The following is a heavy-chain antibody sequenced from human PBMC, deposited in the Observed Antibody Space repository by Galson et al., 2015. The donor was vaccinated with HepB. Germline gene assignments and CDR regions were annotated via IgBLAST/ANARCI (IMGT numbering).Heavy chain of an antibody. CDR3: ASVDTALVMQLDC. J-gene: IGHJ3*01. D-gene: IGHD5-18*01. CDR2: IYYSGIT. Sequence: SLTCTVSGASISSYYWSWIRQPPGKGLEWIGYIYYSGITNYNPSLKSRVTISVDTSKNQFSLKLSSVTAADTAVYFCASVDTALVMQLDCWGQGTMVTVSS. V-gene: IGHV4-59*01. CDR1: GASISSYY.